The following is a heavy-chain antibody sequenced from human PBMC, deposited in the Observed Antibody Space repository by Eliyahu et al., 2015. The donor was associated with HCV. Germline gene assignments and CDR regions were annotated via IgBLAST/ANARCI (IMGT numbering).Heavy chain of an antibody. J-gene: IGHJ4*02. D-gene: IGHD5-18*01. V-gene: IGHV3-23*01. CDR1: GFTFSSXV. Sequence: EVRLLESGGGLVQPGGSLRLSCVAXGFTFSSXVLTXVRXAPGKGLEWVSVISGGGGGTYYADSVKGRFAISRDNSKNTLYLQMNSLRAEDTAVYYCAKTTGYNYAYDYWGRGTLVTVSS. CDR3: AKTTGYNYAYDY. CDR2: ISGGGGGT.